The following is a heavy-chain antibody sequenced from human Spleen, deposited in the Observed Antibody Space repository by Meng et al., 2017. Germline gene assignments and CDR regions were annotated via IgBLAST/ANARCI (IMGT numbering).Heavy chain of an antibody. V-gene: IGHV3-15*01. CDR2: MKSNVDGGTV. CDR3: SGHGDY. J-gene: IGHJ4*01. CDR1: GIKFSIFW. Sequence: GESLKISCAASGIKFSIFWMHWVRQAPGKGLEWIGRMKSNVDGGTVDYAAAVKGRFFISRDDSENTFYLQMNSLKTEDTAVYYCSGHGDYWGPGKLVTVSS.